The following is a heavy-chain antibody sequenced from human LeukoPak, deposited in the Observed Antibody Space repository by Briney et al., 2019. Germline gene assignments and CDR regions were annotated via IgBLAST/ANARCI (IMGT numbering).Heavy chain of an antibody. D-gene: IGHD1-1*01. Sequence: ASVKVSCKASGYTFTHYYIYWVRQAPRQGLEWMGWINPNSGGTNYAQKFLGRVIMTRDTSISTAYMELGSLRPDDTAVYYCARDTSGGPYKHFDPWGQGTLVTVSS. CDR1: GYTFTHYY. CDR2: INPNSGGT. J-gene: IGHJ5*02. CDR3: ARDTSGGPYKHFDP. V-gene: IGHV1-2*02.